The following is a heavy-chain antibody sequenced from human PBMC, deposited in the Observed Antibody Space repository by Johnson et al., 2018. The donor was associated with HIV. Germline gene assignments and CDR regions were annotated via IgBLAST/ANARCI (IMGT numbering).Heavy chain of an antibody. D-gene: IGHD4-17*01. CDR1: EFTFSTYG. V-gene: IGHV3-30*18. J-gene: IGHJ3*02. CDR2: ISYDGSNK. Sequence: QMLLVESGGGVVQPGRSLRLSCAASEFTFSTYGMHWVRQAPGKGLGWVAFISYDGSNKYYADSVKGRFTISRDNSKNTLYLQMNSLRAEDTAVYYCAKEDRITVTRVTWGAFDIWGQGTMVTVSS. CDR3: AKEDRITVTRVTWGAFDI.